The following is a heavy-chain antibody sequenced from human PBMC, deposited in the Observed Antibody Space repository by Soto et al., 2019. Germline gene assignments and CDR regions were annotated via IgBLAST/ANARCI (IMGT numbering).Heavy chain of an antibody. D-gene: IGHD6-13*01. CDR2: ISYSGST. V-gene: IGHV4-59*01. CDR3: ARGTSWQLPFDY. Sequence: PSETLSLTCTVSSDSISSYYWSWIRQPPGKRLEWIGYISYSGSTDYNPSLKSRVTISGDTSKNQFSLKVSSVTAAYTAVYYCARGTSWQLPFDYWGQGALVTVSS. CDR1: SDSISSYY. J-gene: IGHJ4*02.